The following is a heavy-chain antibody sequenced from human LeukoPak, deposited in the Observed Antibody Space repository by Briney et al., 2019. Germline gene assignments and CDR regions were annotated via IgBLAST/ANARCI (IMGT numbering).Heavy chain of an antibody. J-gene: IGHJ4*02. D-gene: IGHD1-26*01. CDR1: GFTFSSYS. Sequence: GGSLRLSCAASGFTFSSYSMNWVRQAPGKGLEWVSFISSSSAHINYADSVKGRFTISRDNPRNSLYLQMNSLRAEDTAVYYCARDIGGSYTAIDYWGQGTLVAVSS. CDR3: ARDIGGSYTAIDY. V-gene: IGHV3-21*01. CDR2: ISSSSAHI.